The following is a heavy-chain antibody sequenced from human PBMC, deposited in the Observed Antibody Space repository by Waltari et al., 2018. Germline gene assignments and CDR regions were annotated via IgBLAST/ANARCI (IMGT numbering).Heavy chain of an antibody. D-gene: IGHD3-16*01. V-gene: IGHV1-69*01. CDR2: FIRVSGTA. CDR1: GDTFIAYA. Sequence: QVQLVQSGAEVKKPGSSVKVSCKASGDTFIAYAITWVRQAPGQGLEWMGGFIRVSGTANYAQKCKGRVTITADEAATTAYMELTSLRCEDTAVYYCAIGDVKYYDPDALNSWGQGTLVTVSS. CDR3: AIGDVKYYDPDALNS. J-gene: IGHJ4*02.